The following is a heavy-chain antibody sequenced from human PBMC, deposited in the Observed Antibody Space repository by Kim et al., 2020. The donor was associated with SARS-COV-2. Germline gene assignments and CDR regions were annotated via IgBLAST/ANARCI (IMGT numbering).Heavy chain of an antibody. CDR3: ARGLVSSGYYSSWYYGLDV. Sequence: GGSLRLSCAGSGFIFSNSWMDWIRQAPGKGLEWVASIKKDGSEEYYVDSVKGTFTISRDNAKNSLYLQMNSLRVEDTAVYFCARGLVSSGYYSSWYYGLDVWGQGTTVTVSS. CDR2: IKKDGSEE. D-gene: IGHD3-3*01. V-gene: IGHV3-7*03. J-gene: IGHJ6*02. CDR1: GFIFSNSW.